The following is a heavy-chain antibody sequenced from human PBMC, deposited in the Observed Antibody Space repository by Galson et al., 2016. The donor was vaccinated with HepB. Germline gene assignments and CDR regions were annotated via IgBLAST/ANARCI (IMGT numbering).Heavy chain of an antibody. CDR2: TNNANGNT. CDR1: GYTFTSYA. CDR3: ARDGGSGWSRLW. D-gene: IGHD6-19*01. Sequence: SVKVSCKASGYTFTSYAIHWVRQAPGQRLEWLGWTNNANGNTEYSQSFQGRVTFTRDTSASTAYMELSSLRSEDTAVYYCARDGGSGWSRLWWGQGPLVAVSS. V-gene: IGHV1-3*04. J-gene: IGHJ4*02.